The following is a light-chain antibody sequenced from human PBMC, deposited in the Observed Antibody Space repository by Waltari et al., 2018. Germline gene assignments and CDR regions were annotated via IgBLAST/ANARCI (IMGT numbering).Light chain of an antibody. V-gene: IGLV1-44*01. CDR3: AVWDDSLNGWV. J-gene: IGLJ3*02. Sequence: QSVLTQPPSASGTPGQRVTISFSGSRSNVGSNSVHWYQQLPGTAPKLRIHTNKQRPSGVPHRFAGYKSGASASLAISGLQAEDEADYHCAVWDDSLNGWVFGGGTKLTVL. CDR2: TNK. CDR1: RSNVGSNS.